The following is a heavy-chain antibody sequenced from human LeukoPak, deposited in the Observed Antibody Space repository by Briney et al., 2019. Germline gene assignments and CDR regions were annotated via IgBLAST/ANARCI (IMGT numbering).Heavy chain of an antibody. CDR2: ITPYNGNT. V-gene: IGHV1-18*01. D-gene: IGHD3-22*01. J-gene: IGHJ5*02. CDR1: GYTFIGYS. CDR3: ARVYYYDSSGHNWFDP. Sequence: ASVKVSCKASGYTFIGYSISWVRQAPGHGLEWMGWITPYNGNTNYVQNFQGRVTMTTDTSTSTAYMDLRSLRSDDTAVYYCARVYYYDSSGHNWFDPWGQGTLVTVSS.